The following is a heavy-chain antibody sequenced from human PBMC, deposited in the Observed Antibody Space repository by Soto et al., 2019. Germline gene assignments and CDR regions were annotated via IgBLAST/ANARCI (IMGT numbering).Heavy chain of an antibody. Sequence: LRLSCSASGFSFNSYAMMWVRQAPGKGLEWVSVISGSGGSSYFADSAKGRFTISRDNSKNMLYLEMNSLRAEDTARYFCAKGSIEYSASVDYWGRGTLVTVSS. CDR1: GFSFNSYA. CDR3: AKGSIEYSASVDY. D-gene: IGHD5-12*01. CDR2: ISGSGGSS. J-gene: IGHJ4*02. V-gene: IGHV3-23*01.